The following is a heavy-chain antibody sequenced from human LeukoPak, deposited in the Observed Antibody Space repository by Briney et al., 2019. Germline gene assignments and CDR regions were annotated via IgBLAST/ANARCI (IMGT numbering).Heavy chain of an antibody. D-gene: IGHD1-1*01. CDR1: GGTFSSYA. J-gene: IGHJ5*02. CDR2: IIPIFGTA. Sequence: SVKVSCKASGGTFSSYAISWVRQAPGQGLEWMGGIIPIFGTANYAQKFQGRVTITADKSTSTAYMELSSLRSDDTAVYYCARDWYNWNDVGLWFDPRGQGTLVTVSS. V-gene: IGHV1-69*06. CDR3: ARDWYNWNDVGLWFDP.